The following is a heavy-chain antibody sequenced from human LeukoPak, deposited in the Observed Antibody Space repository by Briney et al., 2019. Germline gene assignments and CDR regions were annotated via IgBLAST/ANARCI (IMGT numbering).Heavy chain of an antibody. D-gene: IGHD5-24*01. CDR1: GFTFSSYA. CDR3: ASFRWLGTPDFDY. V-gene: IGHV3-30-3*01. Sequence: GRSLRLSCAASGFTFSSYAMHWVRQAPGKGLEWVAVISYDGSNKYYADSVKGRFTISRDNSKNTLYLQMNSLRAEATAVYYCASFRWLGTPDFDYWGQGTLVTVSA. CDR2: ISYDGSNK. J-gene: IGHJ4*02.